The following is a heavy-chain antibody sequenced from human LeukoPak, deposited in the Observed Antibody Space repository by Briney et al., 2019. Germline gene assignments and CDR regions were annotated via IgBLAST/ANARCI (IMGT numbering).Heavy chain of an antibody. V-gene: IGHV3-23*01. Sequence: GGSLRLSCAASGFTFSSYAVSWVRQAPGKGLEWVSAISGSGGSTYYADSVKGRFTISRDNSKNTLYLQMNSLRAEDTAVYYCAKPRTNTVPNEGVGYWGQGNPGHRLL. D-gene: IGHD4-17*01. CDR2: ISGSGGST. CDR1: GFTFSSYA. CDR3: AKPRTNTVPNEGVGY. J-gene: IGHJ4*02.